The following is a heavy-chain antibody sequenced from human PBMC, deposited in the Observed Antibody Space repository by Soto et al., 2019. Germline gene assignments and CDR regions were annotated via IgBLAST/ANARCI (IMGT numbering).Heavy chain of an antibody. V-gene: IGHV3-48*03. CDR1: GFTFSSYE. Sequence: RRLSCAASGFTFSSYEMNWVRQAPGKGLEWVSYISSSGSTIYYADSVKGRFTISRDNAKNSLYLQMNSLRAEDTAVYYCARDIVLMVYARYYYGMDVWGQGTTVTVSS. D-gene: IGHD2-8*01. CDR2: ISSSGSTI. J-gene: IGHJ6*02. CDR3: ARDIVLMVYARYYYGMDV.